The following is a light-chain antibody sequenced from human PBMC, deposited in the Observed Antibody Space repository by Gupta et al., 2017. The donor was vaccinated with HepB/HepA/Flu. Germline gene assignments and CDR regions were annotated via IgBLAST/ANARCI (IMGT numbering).Light chain of an antibody. CDR2: DAS. V-gene: IGKV3-11*01. CDR1: QSINSF. Sequence: EIVLTQSPVTLSLSPGERATLSSSASQSINSFLAWYQQTPGQAPRLLIDDASNRATGIPARCSGSGSGKDFTPTISSLEPEDFAVYYCQQRYTWPITFGQGTRLEIK. CDR3: QQRYTWPIT. J-gene: IGKJ5*01.